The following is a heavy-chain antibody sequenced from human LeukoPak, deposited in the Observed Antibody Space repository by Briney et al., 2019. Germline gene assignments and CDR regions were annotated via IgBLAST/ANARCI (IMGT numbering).Heavy chain of an antibody. CDR2: VYTSGST. V-gene: IGHV4-61*02. Sequence: SETLSLTCTVSGGSISSGSYYWSWIRQPAGKGLEWIGRVYTSGSTNYNPSLKSRVTISVDTSKNEFSLKLSSVTAADTAVYYCASGYYYRGDYWGQGTLVTVSS. J-gene: IGHJ4*02. D-gene: IGHD3-22*01. CDR3: ASGYYYRGDY. CDR1: GGSISSGSYY.